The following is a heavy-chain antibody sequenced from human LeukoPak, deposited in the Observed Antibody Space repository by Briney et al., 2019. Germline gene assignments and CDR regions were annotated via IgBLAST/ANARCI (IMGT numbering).Heavy chain of an antibody. CDR1: GYTFTGYY. J-gene: IGHJ4*02. Sequence: ASVKVSCKASGYTFTGYYLHWLRQAPGQGLEWMGWINPNSGGTNYAQKFQGRVTMTRDTSISTAYMELSRLRSDDTAVYYCARGVVMITFGGVMPNYWGQGTLVTVSS. V-gene: IGHV1-2*02. D-gene: IGHD3-16*01. CDR2: INPNSGGT. CDR3: ARGVVMITFGGVMPNY.